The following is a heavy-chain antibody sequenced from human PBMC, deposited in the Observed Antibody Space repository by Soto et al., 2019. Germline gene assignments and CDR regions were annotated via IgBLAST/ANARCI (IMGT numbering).Heavy chain of an antibody. J-gene: IGHJ3*02. CDR3: AKPAGFGYCSGGSCTFDAFDI. D-gene: IGHD2-15*01. V-gene: IGHV3-23*01. CDR1: GFSFSSYA. Sequence: GGSLRLSCAASGFSFSSYAMSWVRQAPGKGLEWVSAISGSGGSTYYADSVKGRFTISRDNSKNTLYLQMNSLRAEDTAVYYCAKPAGFGYCSGGSCTFDAFDIWGQGTMVTVSS. CDR2: ISGSGGST.